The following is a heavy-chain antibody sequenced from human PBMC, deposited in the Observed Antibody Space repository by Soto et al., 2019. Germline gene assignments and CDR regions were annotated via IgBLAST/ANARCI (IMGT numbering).Heavy chain of an antibody. CDR2: IIPLLDTT. Sequence: SVKVSCKTSGGTFSNDIITWVRQAPGQGLEWMGRIIPLLDTTNYAQKFQGRVTITADKFTGTAYMELTRLRSDDTAVYYCAGDPDSHYNDSHAYSYPWGQGTLVTVSS. J-gene: IGHJ5*02. CDR1: GGTFSNDI. CDR3: AGDPDSHYNDSHAYSYP. D-gene: IGHD3-22*01. V-gene: IGHV1-69*08.